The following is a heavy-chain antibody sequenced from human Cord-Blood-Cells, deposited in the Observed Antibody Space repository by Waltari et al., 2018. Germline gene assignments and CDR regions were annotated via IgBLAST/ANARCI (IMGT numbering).Heavy chain of an antibody. V-gene: IGHV1-8*01. CDR3: AREPIAAADY. D-gene: IGHD6-13*01. Sequence: QVQLVQSRAQVKKPGAPVKVSCTASGYTFTTYHINWVRQATGQGLEWLGWMNPNSGNTGYAQKFQGRVTMTRNTSISTAYMELSSLRSEDTAVYYCAREPIAAADYWGQGTLVTVSS. J-gene: IGHJ4*02. CDR2: MNPNSGNT. CDR1: GYTFTTYH.